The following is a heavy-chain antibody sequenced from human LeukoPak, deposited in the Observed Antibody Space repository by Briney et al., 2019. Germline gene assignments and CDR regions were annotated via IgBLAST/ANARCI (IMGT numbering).Heavy chain of an antibody. CDR1: GGSISSSSYY. V-gene: IGHV4-39*01. J-gene: IGHJ4*02. Sequence: PSETLSLTCTASGGSISSSSYYWGGIRQPRGRGVEWIGSIYYSGTTYYNPSLKSRVTISVDTSKNQFSLKLSSVTAADTAVYYCASRPNGDPRAGIDYWGQGTLVTVSS. D-gene: IGHD4-17*01. CDR2: IYYSGTT. CDR3: ASRPNGDPRAGIDY.